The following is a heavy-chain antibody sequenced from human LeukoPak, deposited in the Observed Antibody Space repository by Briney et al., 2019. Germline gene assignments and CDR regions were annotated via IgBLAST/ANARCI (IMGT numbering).Heavy chain of an antibody. D-gene: IGHD4-11*01. J-gene: IGHJ4*02. Sequence: SETLSLTCTVSGGSISSYYWSWIRQPPGKGLEWIGYIYYSGSTNYNPSLKSRVTMSVDTSKNQFSLKLSSVTAADTAVYYCARERVPDYSNYYFDYWGQGTLVTVSS. V-gene: IGHV4-59*12. CDR2: IYYSGST. CDR1: GGSISSYY. CDR3: ARERVPDYSNYYFDY.